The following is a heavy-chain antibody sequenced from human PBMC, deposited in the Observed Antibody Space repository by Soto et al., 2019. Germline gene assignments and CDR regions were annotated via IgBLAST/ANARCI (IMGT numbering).Heavy chain of an antibody. V-gene: IGHV3-7*05. CDR2: IKQDGSEK. J-gene: IGHJ6*02. D-gene: IGHD2-21*02. CDR3: ARYCGGDCYSSGGYYGMDV. Sequence: EVQLVESGGGLVQPGGSLRLSCAASGFTFSSYWMSWVRQSPGKGLEWVANIKQDGSEKYYVDSVKGRFTISRDNAKNSLYLHMNSLRAEDTAVYYCARYCGGDCYSSGGYYGMDVWGQGTTVAVSS. CDR1: GFTFSSYW.